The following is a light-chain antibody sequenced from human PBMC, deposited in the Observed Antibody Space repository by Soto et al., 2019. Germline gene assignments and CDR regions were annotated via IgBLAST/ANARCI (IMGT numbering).Light chain of an antibody. CDR1: QSVSSSY. V-gene: IGKV3-20*01. CDR2: GAS. CDR3: QQYNNWPLT. J-gene: IGKJ4*01. Sequence: EIVLTQSPGTLSLSPGERATLSCRASQSVSSSYLAWYQQKPGQAPRLLIYGASSRATGIPDRFSGSGSGTDFPLTISRLEPEDFAVYYCQQYNNWPLTFGGGTKVEIK.